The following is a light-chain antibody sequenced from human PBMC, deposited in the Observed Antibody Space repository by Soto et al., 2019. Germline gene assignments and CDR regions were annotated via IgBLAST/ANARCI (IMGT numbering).Light chain of an antibody. CDR1: QSIITS. CDR2: KAS. CDR3: QQYNSYSRT. Sequence: DIQMTQSPSTLSASVGYRVTTNSGASQSIITSLAWYQQKPGKAPKLLIYKASSLQSGVPSRFSGSGSGTEFTLTISSLQTDDFATYYCQQYNSYSRTFGQGTKVDIK. V-gene: IGKV1-5*03. J-gene: IGKJ1*01.